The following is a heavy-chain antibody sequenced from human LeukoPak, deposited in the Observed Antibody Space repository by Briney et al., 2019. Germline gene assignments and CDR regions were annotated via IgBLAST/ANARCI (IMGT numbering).Heavy chain of an antibody. J-gene: IGHJ6*03. CDR2: ISWNSGSI. D-gene: IGHD3-3*01. CDR1: GFTFDDYA. CDR3: AKDWSSFSPYYMDV. V-gene: IGHV3-9*01. Sequence: GRSLRLSCAASGFTFDDYAMHWVRQAPGKGLEWVSGISWNSGSIGYADSVKGRFTISRDNAKSSLYLQMNSLRAEDTALYYCAKDWSSFSPYYMDVWGKGTTVTVSS.